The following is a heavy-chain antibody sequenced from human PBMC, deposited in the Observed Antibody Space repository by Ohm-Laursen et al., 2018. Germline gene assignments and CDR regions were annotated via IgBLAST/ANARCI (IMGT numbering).Heavy chain of an antibody. Sequence: TLSLTCTVSGGSISRANFYWTLVRQHPGKGLEWIGYIYYNGGTYYNPSLKSRLTMSLDTSKTRFSLRLSSVTAADTAVYYCARNYCSSTNCYPYAFDIWGPGTMVTVSS. D-gene: IGHD2-2*01. V-gene: IGHV4-31*03. CDR3: ARNYCSSTNCYPYAFDI. CDR1: GGSISRANFY. J-gene: IGHJ3*02. CDR2: IYYNGGT.